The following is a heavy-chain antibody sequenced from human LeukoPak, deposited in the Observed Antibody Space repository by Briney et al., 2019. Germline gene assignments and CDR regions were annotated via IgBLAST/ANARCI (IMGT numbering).Heavy chain of an antibody. J-gene: IGHJ4*02. CDR3: ARDGLWFGELLYPSFDY. CDR1: GYSISGGYY. V-gene: IGHV4-38-2*02. Sequence: SETLSLTCTVSGYSISGGYYWGWIRQPPGKGLEWIGSIYHSGSTYYNPSLKSRVTISVDTSKNQFSLKLSSVTAADTAVYYCARDGLWFGELLYPSFDYWGQGTLVTVSS. D-gene: IGHD3-10*01. CDR2: IYHSGST.